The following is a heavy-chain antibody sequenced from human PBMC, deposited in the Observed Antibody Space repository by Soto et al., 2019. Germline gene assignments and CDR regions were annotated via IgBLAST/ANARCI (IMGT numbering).Heavy chain of an antibody. V-gene: IGHV4-59*01. J-gene: IGHJ4*02. D-gene: IGHD6-19*01. CDR1: GGSISSYY. CDR2: IYYTGST. Sequence: SETLSLTCTVSGGSISSYYWSWIRQPPGKGLEWIGYIYYTGSTNYSPSLRSRVSISVDTSKNEFSLRLSSVTAADTAVYFCARSVAVPGAHIDYWGQGTQVTVSS. CDR3: ARSVAVPGAHIDY.